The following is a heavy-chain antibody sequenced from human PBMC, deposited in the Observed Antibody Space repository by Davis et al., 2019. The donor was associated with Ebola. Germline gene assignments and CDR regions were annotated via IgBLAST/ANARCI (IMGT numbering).Heavy chain of an antibody. CDR1: GFTFSNYV. Sequence: PGGSLRLSCAASGFTFSNYVMSWVRQSPGKGLEWVGRIKSKTDGGTADYAAPVKGRFTISRDDSKNTLYLQMNSLKTEDTAVYYCVKWSYARFDYWGQGTLVTVSS. D-gene: IGHD1-26*01. CDR2: IKSKTDGGTA. CDR3: VKWSYARFDY. V-gene: IGHV3-15*01. J-gene: IGHJ4*02.